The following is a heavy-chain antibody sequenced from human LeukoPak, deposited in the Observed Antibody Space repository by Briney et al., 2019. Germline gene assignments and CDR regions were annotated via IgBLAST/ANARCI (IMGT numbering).Heavy chain of an antibody. Sequence: GGSLRLSCAASGFTFSSYWMSWVRQAPGKGLEWVANIKQDGSEKYYVDSVKGRFTISRDNSKNTLYLQMNSLRAEDTAVYYCARGEPYYYDSSGYYCDYWGQGTLVTVSS. V-gene: IGHV3-7*01. D-gene: IGHD3-22*01. CDR2: IKQDGSEK. CDR1: GFTFSSYW. J-gene: IGHJ4*02. CDR3: ARGEPYYYDSSGYYCDY.